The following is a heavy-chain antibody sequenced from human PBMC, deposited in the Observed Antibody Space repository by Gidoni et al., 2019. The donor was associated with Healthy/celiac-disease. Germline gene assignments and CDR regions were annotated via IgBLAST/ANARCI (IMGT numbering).Heavy chain of an antibody. V-gene: IGHV5-51*01. CDR3: ARGSKWHSSHYYLDY. J-gene: IGHJ4*02. Sequence: EVQLVQSGAEVKKPGESLKISCKGSRYSFTTSWIAWVRQMPGRGLECMGIIYPGDSDIRYSPSFQGQVTISVDTSIATAYLRWSSLKPSDTAMYYCARGSKWHSSHYYLDYWGQGTLVTVST. CDR1: RYSFTTSW. CDR2: IYPGDSDI. D-gene: IGHD5-12*01.